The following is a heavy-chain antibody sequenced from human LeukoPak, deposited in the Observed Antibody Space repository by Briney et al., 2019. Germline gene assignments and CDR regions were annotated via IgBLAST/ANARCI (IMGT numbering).Heavy chain of an antibody. J-gene: IGHJ3*02. V-gene: IGHV1-18*01. CDR3: ARCVGDFWSGYPNDAFDI. D-gene: IGHD3-3*01. Sequence: GASVKVSCKASGYTFTSYGISWVRQAPGQGLEWMGWISAYNGNTNYAQKLQGRVTMTTDTSTSTAYMELRSLRSDDTAVYYCARCVGDFWSGYPNDAFDIWGQGTMVTVSS. CDR2: ISAYNGNT. CDR1: GYTFTSYG.